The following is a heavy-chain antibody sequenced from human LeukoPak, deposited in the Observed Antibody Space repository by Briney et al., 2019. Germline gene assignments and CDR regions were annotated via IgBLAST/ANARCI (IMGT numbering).Heavy chain of an antibody. Sequence: TLCLTCTVSGGSISSGAYYWSWLRQPPGLGLESFVYIDYSGRNYYNPSLKRRATISVNTSKNQFSLKLSSVTAADTAVYYCARGVVHDYYYGMDVWGQGTTVTVSS. CDR1: GGSISSGAYY. CDR2: IDYSGRN. D-gene: IGHD2-2*01. J-gene: IGHJ6*02. CDR3: ARGVVHDYYYGMDV. V-gene: IGHV4-30-4*01.